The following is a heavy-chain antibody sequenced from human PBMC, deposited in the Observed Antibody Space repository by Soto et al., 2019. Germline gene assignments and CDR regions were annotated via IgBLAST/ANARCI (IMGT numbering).Heavy chain of an antibody. CDR3: GSNALSSQYYGMDV. J-gene: IGHJ6*02. CDR2: IIPIFGTA. V-gene: IGHV1-69*13. Sequence: SVKVSCKASGGTFSSYAISWVRQAPGQGLEWMGGIIPIFGTANYAQKFQGRVTITADESTSTAYMELSSLRSEDTAVYYCGSNALSSQYYGMDVWGQGTTVTVSS. CDR1: GGTFSSYA.